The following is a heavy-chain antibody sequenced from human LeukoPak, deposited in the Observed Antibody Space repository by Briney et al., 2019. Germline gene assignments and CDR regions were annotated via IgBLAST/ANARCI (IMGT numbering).Heavy chain of an antibody. V-gene: IGHV1-18*01. Sequence: ASVKVSCKASGYTFTSYDINWVRQAPGQGLEWMGWISAKNGDTNYIQKFRGRVTMTTDTSTSTAYMELWSLRSDDTAVYYCARDVPGTTPFDYWGQGTLVTVSS. D-gene: IGHD1-7*01. J-gene: IGHJ4*02. CDR1: GYTFTSYD. CDR2: ISAKNGDT. CDR3: ARDVPGTTPFDY.